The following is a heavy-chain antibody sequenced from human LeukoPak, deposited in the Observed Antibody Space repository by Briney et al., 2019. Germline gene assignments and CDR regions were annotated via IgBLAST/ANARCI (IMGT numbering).Heavy chain of an antibody. CDR1: GFTFSSYA. CDR2: ISSNGGST. V-gene: IGHV3-64*01. Sequence: GGSLRLSCAASGFTFSSYAMHWVRQAPGKGLEYVSAISSNGGSTYYANSVKGRFTISRDNSKNTLYLQMGSLRAEDMAVYYCARGRLRSELVYWGQGTLVTVSS. D-gene: IGHD2-8*01. J-gene: IGHJ4*02. CDR3: ARGRLRSELVY.